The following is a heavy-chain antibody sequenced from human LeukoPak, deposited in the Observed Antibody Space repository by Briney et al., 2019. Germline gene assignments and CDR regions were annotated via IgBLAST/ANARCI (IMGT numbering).Heavy chain of an antibody. Sequence: SETLSLTCTVSGGSISIYYWNWIRQPPGKRLEWIGSIYNSGSTTYNPSLKSRVTISGDTSKNHFSLKLSSVTAADTAVYYCTRDRELGFWGQGTLVTVSS. V-gene: IGHV4-59*01. D-gene: IGHD1-26*01. J-gene: IGHJ4*02. CDR2: IYNSGST. CDR3: TRDRELGF. CDR1: GGSISIYY.